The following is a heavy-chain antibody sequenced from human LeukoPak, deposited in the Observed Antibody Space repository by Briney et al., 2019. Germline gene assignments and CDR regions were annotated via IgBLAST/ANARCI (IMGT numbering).Heavy chain of an antibody. CDR3: AKSWNYYDSSGDDALDI. J-gene: IGHJ3*02. CDR2: ISGSGGST. D-gene: IGHD3-22*01. CDR1: GFTFSSYA. Sequence: TGGSLRLSCAASGFTFSSYAMNWVRQAPGKGLDWVSSISGSGGSTYYANSVKGRFTISRDNSKNTLYLQMNSLRVEDTAVYYCAKSWNYYDSSGDDALDIWGQGTMVTVSS. V-gene: IGHV3-23*01.